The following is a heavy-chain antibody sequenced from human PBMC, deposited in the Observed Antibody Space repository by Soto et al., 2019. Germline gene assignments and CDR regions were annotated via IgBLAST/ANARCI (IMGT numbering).Heavy chain of an antibody. V-gene: IGHV4-39*01. D-gene: IGHD3-22*01. J-gene: IGHJ5*02. CDR1: GGSISSSSYY. Sequence: QLQLQESGPGLVKPSETLSLTCTVSGGSISSSSYYWGWIRQPPGKGLEWIGSIYYSGSTYYNPSLKSRVTISVDTSKNQFSLKLSSVTAADTAVYYCARHCRPRTMIVVVITKLGWFDPWGQGTLVTVSS. CDR2: IYYSGST. CDR3: ARHCRPRTMIVVVITKLGWFDP.